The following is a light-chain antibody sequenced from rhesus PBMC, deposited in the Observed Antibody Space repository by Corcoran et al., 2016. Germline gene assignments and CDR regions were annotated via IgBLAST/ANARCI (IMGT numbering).Light chain of an antibody. Sequence: DIQMTQSPSSLSASVGDTVTITCRASQGISSYLNWFQQKTGKAPKLLIYAATTLHSGVPSRFSGSGSGTDFPRTLSSLQPEDFATYYCQQYKSYPWTVGQGTKVEIK. CDR2: AAT. CDR3: QQYKSYPWT. CDR1: QGISSY. V-gene: IGKV1-28*02. J-gene: IGKJ1*01.